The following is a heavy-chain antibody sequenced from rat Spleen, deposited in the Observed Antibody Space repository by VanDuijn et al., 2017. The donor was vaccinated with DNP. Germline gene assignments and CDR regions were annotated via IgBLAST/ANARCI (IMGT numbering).Heavy chain of an antibody. J-gene: IGHJ3*01. V-gene: IGHV4-2*01. Sequence: EVKLVESGGGLVQPGRSLKLSCVASGFNFNDYWMGWVRQAPGKGLEWIGEINKYSSTIRYTPSLKDKISFSRDNAQSILYLQMSDLGSEDTGIYYCVTRGDPYDNWFAYWGRGTLVTVSS. CDR3: VTRGDPYDNWFAY. CDR1: GFNFNDYW. D-gene: IGHD4-2*01. CDR2: INKYSSTI.